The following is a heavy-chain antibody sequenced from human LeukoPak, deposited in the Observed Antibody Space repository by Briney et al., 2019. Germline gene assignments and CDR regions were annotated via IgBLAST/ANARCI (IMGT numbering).Heavy chain of an antibody. CDR1: GGSFSGYY. D-gene: IGHD4-17*01. CDR2: INHSGST. V-gene: IGHV4-34*01. CDR3: ARGRIGDYEGYFDY. J-gene: IGHJ4*02. Sequence: SETLSLTCAVYGGSFSGYYWSWIRQPPGKGLEWIGEINHSGSTNYNPSLKSRVTISVDMSKNQFSLKLSSVTAADTAVYYCARGRIGDYEGYFDYWGQGTLVTVSS.